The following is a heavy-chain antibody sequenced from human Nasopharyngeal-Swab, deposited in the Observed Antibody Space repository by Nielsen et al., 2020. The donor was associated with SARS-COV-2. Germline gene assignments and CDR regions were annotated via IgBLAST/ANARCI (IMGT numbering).Heavy chain of an antibody. J-gene: IGHJ4*02. CDR2: IWYDGSNK. CDR3: AKGISSGWSFFDY. CDR1: GFTFSSYG. V-gene: IGHV3-33*06. Sequence: GGSLRLSCAASGFTFSSYGMHWVRQAPGKGLEWVAVIWYDGSNKYYADSVKGRFTISRDNSKNTLYLQMNSLRAEDTAVYYCAKGISSGWSFFDYWGQGTLVTVSS. D-gene: IGHD6-19*01.